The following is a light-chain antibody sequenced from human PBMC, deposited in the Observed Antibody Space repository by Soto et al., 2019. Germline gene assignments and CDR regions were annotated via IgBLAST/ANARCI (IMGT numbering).Light chain of an antibody. CDR3: QHYNYWPPKT. Sequence: DIQMTQSPSSLSASVGDRVTITCRASQSITIYLNWYQQKPGEAPNLLIFGAYTRATGIPARFSGSGSGTDFTLTISSLQSEDFAVYYCQHYNYWPPKTFGQGTKVDIK. CDR2: GAY. CDR1: QSITIY. J-gene: IGKJ1*01. V-gene: IGKV1-39*01.